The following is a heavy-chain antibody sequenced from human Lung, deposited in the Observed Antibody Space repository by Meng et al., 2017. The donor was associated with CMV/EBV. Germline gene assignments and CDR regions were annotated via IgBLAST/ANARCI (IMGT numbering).Heavy chain of an antibody. J-gene: IGHJ6*02. V-gene: IGHV1-8*01. Sequence: ASVTFSFPASFSPFLTSDIIWVRQASGQGLEWVGWMNPNRGNTAYAQKFQGRVTMTRDTSTSIAYMELSSLRSGDTAVYYCARGQVQCSTINCHDYRFSGIDVWGQGTTVT. CDR2: MNPNRGNT. CDR3: ARGQVQCSTINCHDYRFSGIDV. CDR1: FSPFLTSD. D-gene: IGHD2/OR15-2a*01.